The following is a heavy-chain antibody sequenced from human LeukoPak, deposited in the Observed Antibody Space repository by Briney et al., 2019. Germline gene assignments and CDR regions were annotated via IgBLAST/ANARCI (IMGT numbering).Heavy chain of an antibody. Sequence: ASVKVSCKASGYTFTNYGISWVRQAPGQGLEWMGWISAYNGNTNYAQKFQGRVTMTRDTSISTAYMELSRLRSDDTAVYYCARVDPYYYDSSGYSYWGQGTLVTVSS. J-gene: IGHJ4*02. CDR3: ARVDPYYYDSSGYSY. CDR2: ISAYNGNT. V-gene: IGHV1-18*01. D-gene: IGHD3-22*01. CDR1: GYTFTNYG.